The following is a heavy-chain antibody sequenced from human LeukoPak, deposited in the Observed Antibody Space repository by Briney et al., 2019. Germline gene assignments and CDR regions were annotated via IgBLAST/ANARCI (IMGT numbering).Heavy chain of an antibody. CDR3: AGDIIVGGYSYGYDY. CDR2: IYYSGST. J-gene: IGHJ4*02. Sequence: SETLSLTCTVSGGSINSYSWSWIRQPPGKGLEWIGFIYYSGSTNYNPSLKSRVSISVDTSKNQFSLKLSSVTAADTAVYYCAGDIIVGGYSYGYDYWGQGTLVTVSS. D-gene: IGHD5-18*01. V-gene: IGHV4-59*01. CDR1: GGSINSYS.